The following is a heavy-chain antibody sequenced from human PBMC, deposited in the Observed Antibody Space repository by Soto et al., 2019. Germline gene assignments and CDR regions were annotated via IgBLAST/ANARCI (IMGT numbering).Heavy chain of an antibody. CDR1: GYSFTKYG. CDR2: ISASNGNT. J-gene: IGHJ5*01. CDR3: ARVGITIFGVAQRGFDS. V-gene: IGHV1-18*04. D-gene: IGHD3-3*01. Sequence: ASVKVSCPTSGYSFTKYGITWVRQTPGKGLEWLGWISASNGNTKYAQKLQGRVTMTTETSTNTAYMELRSLRSDDTAVYYCARVGITIFGVAQRGFDSWGQGTLVT.